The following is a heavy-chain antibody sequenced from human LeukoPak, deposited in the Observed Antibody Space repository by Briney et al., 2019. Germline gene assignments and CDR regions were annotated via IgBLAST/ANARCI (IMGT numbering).Heavy chain of an antibody. V-gene: IGHV1-58*01. CDR2: IVVGSGNT. D-gene: IGHD3-9*01. CDR3: AAESGDILTAIDP. CDR1: GFTFTSSA. Sequence: GTSVKVSCQASGFTFTSSAVQWVRQARGQRLEWIGWIVVGSGNTNYAQRFQERVTIPRDMSTSTAYMELSSLRSEDTAVYYCAAESGDILTAIDPWGQGTLVTVSS. J-gene: IGHJ5*02.